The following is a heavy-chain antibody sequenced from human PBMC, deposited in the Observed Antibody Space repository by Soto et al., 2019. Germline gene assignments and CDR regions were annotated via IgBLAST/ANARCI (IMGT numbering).Heavy chain of an antibody. Sequence: GASVKVSCKASGYTFTSYGISWVRQAPGQGLEWMGWISAYNGNTNYAQKLQGRVTMTTDASTSTAYMELRSLRSDDTAVYYCARALYSSSFYWFGPWGQGTLVTVSS. CDR3: ARALYSSSFYWFGP. CDR1: GYTFTSYG. V-gene: IGHV1-18*04. D-gene: IGHD6-6*01. J-gene: IGHJ5*02. CDR2: ISAYNGNT.